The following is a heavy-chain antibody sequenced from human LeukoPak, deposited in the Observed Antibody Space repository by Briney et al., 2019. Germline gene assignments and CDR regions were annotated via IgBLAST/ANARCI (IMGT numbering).Heavy chain of an antibody. D-gene: IGHD3-3*01. V-gene: IGHV4-31*03. CDR3: ARGRGGYYENFAY. CDR1: GGSISSGGYY. J-gene: IGHJ4*02. CDR2: LYYSGTT. Sequence: SQTLSPTCTVSGGSISSGGYYWSWIRPHPGKGLEWSGYLYYSGTTYYNPSLQSRVNNSVDTSKNQFSLKLRSVTAADTAVYYCARGRGGYYENFAYWGQGTLVTVSS.